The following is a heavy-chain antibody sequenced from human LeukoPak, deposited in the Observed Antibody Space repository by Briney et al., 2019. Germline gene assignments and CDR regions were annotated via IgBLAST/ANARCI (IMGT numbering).Heavy chain of an antibody. CDR2: IIPIFGTA. CDR1: GGTFSSYA. Sequence: GSSVKVSCKASGGTFSSYAISWVRQAPGQGLEWMGGIIPIFGTANYAQKFQGRVTITADESTSTAYMELSSLRSEDTAVYYCARGYSSVKYYYYYYMDVWGKGTTVTISS. CDR3: ARGYSSVKYYYYYYMDV. D-gene: IGHD6-19*01. V-gene: IGHV1-69*01. J-gene: IGHJ6*03.